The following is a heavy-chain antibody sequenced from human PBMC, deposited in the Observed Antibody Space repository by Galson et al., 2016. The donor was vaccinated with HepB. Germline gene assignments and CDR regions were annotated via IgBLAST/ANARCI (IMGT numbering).Heavy chain of an antibody. CDR2: VTTFDGSS. CDR1: GYPFSTYS. Sequence: SVKVSCKASGYPFSTYSITWVRQAPGQGLEYIGWVTTFDGSSESTLKFQDRLTMTTDTSAATVYMELRSLRADDTAVYYCARLNDDSGSYFRAPLDHGGQGTLVSVSS. CDR3: ARLNDDSGSYFRAPLDH. V-gene: IGHV1-18*04. J-gene: IGHJ4*02. D-gene: IGHD3-10*01.